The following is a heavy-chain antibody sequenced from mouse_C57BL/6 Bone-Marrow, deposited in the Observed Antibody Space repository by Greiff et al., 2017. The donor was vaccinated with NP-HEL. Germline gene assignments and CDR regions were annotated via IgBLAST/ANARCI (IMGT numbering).Heavy chain of an antibody. Sequence: QVQLQQSGAELARPGASVKLSCKASGYTFTSYGISWVKQRTGQGLEWIGEIFPRSGNTYYNEKFKGKATLTADKSSSTAYRELRSLTSEDSAVYFCARSGYYSNDVDAMDYWGQGTSVTVSS. V-gene: IGHV1-81*01. CDR1: GYTFTSYG. CDR2: IFPRSGNT. J-gene: IGHJ4*01. D-gene: IGHD2-12*01. CDR3: ARSGYYSNDVDAMDY.